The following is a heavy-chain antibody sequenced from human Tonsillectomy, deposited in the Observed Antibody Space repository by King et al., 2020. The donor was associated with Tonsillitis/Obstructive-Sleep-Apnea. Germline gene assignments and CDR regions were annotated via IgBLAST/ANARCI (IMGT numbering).Heavy chain of an antibody. CDR3: ATEWGSGTYYVRAFDV. V-gene: IGHV3-15*01. Sequence: VQLVESGGGLVKPGGSLRLSCAASVFTFSNAWMSWVRQAPGKGPEWVGRIKSKSKGETTDYTAPVRGRFTISRDDSKNTLFLQMNSLKTEDTAVYYCATEWGSGTYYVRAFDVWGLGTMVTVSS. CDR1: VFTFSNAW. CDR2: IKSKSKGETT. D-gene: IGHD1-26*01. J-gene: IGHJ3*01.